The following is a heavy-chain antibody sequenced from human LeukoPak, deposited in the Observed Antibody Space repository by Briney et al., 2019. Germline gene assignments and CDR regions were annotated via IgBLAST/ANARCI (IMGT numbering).Heavy chain of an antibody. Sequence: GGSLRLSCAVSGFTFSDHHIDWVRQAPGEGLEWVGRSRNKASSHTTEHAASVKGRFAFSRDDSKNSLYLQLNSLKTEDTAVYYCVRGSTGTYDYWGQGTLVTVSS. J-gene: IGHJ4*02. D-gene: IGHD1-26*01. CDR3: VRGSTGTYDY. V-gene: IGHV3-72*01. CDR1: GFTFSDHH. CDR2: SRNKASSHTT.